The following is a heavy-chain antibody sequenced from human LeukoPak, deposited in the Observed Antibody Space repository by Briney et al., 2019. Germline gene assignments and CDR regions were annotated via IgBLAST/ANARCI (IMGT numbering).Heavy chain of an antibody. Sequence: KTSETLSFTCTVSGGSVSSGSYYWSWIRQPPGKGLEWIGYIYYSGSTNYNPSLKSRVTISIDTSKNQFSLNLTSVTAADTAVYYCARGMGYSYGLYYFDYWGQGTPVTVSS. D-gene: IGHD5-18*01. CDR1: GGSVSSGSYY. CDR2: IYYSGST. CDR3: ARGMGYSYGLYYFDY. V-gene: IGHV4-61*01. J-gene: IGHJ4*02.